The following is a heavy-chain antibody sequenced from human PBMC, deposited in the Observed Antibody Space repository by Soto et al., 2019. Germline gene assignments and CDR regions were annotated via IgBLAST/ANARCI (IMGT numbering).Heavy chain of an antibody. CDR1: GFTFSGFW. D-gene: IGHD6-19*01. CDR3: VRDGWAVAEN. J-gene: IGHJ4*02. V-gene: IGHV3-74*01. Sequence: EVQLVESGGGSVQPGGSPRLSCASSGFTFSGFWMHWVRQGPGMGLVWVSGIKSDGTNTAYADSVRGRFTISRDNAKDTLYLQMNSLRAEDTAVYYCVRDGWAVAENWGQGTLVTVSS. CDR2: IKSDGTNT.